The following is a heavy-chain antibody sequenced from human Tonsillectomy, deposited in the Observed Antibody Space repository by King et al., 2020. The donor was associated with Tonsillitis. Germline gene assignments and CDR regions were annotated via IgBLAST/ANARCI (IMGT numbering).Heavy chain of an antibody. CDR2: IDYSGDT. J-gene: IGHJ6*03. V-gene: IGHV4-39*01. CDR1: GGSISSSSHY. CDR3: ARHSIYMDF. Sequence: QLQESGPGLVKPSETLSLTCTVSGGSISSSSHYWGWIRQPPGKGLEWIGNIDYSGDTYYNPSLKSRVTISVDTSKNHFSLNLTSVTAADTAVYYCARHSIYMDFCGKGTTVTVSS.